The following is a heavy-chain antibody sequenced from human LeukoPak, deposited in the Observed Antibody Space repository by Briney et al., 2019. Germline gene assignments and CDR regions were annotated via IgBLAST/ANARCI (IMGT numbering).Heavy chain of an antibody. CDR3: ARVAGWIVVVVAAPHGAFDI. D-gene: IGHD2-15*01. CDR2: INHSGST. CDR1: GGSFSGYY. J-gene: IGHJ3*02. V-gene: IGHV4-34*01. Sequence: SETLSLTCAVYGGSFSGYYWSWIRQPPGKGLEWIGEINHSGSTNYNPSLKSRVTISVDTSKNQFSLKLSSVTAADTAVYYCARVAGWIVVVVAAPHGAFDIWGQGTMVTVSS.